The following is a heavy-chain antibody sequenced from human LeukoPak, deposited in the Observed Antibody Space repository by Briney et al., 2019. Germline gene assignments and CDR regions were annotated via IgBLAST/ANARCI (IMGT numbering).Heavy chain of an antibody. D-gene: IGHD6-19*01. Sequence: KPSETLSLTCTVSGGSISSYYWSWLRQPPGKGLEWIGYIYYSGSTNYNPSLKSRVTISVDTSKNQFSLKLSSVTAADTAVYYCARTVGGWYPFRRWFDPWGQGTLVTVSS. CDR2: IYYSGST. CDR3: ARTVGGWYPFRRWFDP. V-gene: IGHV4-59*01. J-gene: IGHJ5*02. CDR1: GGSISSYY.